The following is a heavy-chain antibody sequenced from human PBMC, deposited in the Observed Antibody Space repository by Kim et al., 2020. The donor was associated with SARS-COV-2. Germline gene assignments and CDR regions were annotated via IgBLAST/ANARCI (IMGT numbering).Heavy chain of an antibody. Sequence: GGSLRLSCAASGFTFSSYGMHWVRQAPGKGLEWVAVISYDGSNKYYADSVKGRFTISRDNSKNTLYLQMNSLRAEDTAVYYCAKDQFPSRITMVRGAPYSYYDGMDVWGQGTTVTVSS. CDR3: AKDQFPSRITMVRGAPYSYYDGMDV. D-gene: IGHD3-10*01. V-gene: IGHV3-30*18. J-gene: IGHJ6*02. CDR2: ISYDGSNK. CDR1: GFTFSSYG.